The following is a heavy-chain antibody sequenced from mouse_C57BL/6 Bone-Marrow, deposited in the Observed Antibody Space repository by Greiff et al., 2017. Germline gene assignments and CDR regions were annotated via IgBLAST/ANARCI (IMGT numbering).Heavy chain of an antibody. J-gene: IGHJ4*01. D-gene: IGHD1-1*01. Sequence: EVQVVESGGDLVKPGGSLKLSCAASGFTFSSYGMSWVRQTPDKRLEWVATISSGGSYTYYPDSVKGRFTFSRDNAKNTLYLQMSSLKSEDTAMXYCARDHYYGSSRYAMDYWGQGTSVTVSS. CDR1: GFTFSSYG. CDR3: ARDHYYGSSRYAMDY. V-gene: IGHV5-6*01. CDR2: ISSGGSYT.